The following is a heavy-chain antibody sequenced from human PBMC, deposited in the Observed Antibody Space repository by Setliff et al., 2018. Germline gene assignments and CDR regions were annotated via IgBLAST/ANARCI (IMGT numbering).Heavy chain of an antibody. D-gene: IGHD6-19*01. CDR1: GFTFSSYA. Sequence: GSLRLSCAASGFTFSSYAMSWVRQAPGEGLEWVSAISGSGGYTYYADSVKGRFTISRDNAKNSLYLQMNSLRAEDTALYYCAREGDSGWYGDFDYWGQGILVTVSS. V-gene: IGHV3-23*01. CDR3: AREGDSGWYGDFDY. J-gene: IGHJ4*02. CDR2: ISGSGGYT.